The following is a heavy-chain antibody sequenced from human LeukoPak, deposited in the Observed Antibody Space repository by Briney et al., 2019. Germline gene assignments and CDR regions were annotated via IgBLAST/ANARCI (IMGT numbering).Heavy chain of an antibody. D-gene: IGHD3-22*01. CDR2: INPISGVT. Sequence: ASVKVSCKASGYTFTDFYMHWVRQAPGQGLEWMGWINPISGVTNYAQNFQGRVTLTRDTSISTAYMDLSSLRSDDTAVYYCAKGATNYYDSSGYWDYWGQGTLVTVSS. V-gene: IGHV1-2*02. CDR3: AKGATNYYDSSGYWDY. CDR1: GYTFTDFY. J-gene: IGHJ4*02.